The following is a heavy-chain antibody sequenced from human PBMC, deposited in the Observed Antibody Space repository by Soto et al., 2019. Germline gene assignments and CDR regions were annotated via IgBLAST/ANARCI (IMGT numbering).Heavy chain of an antibody. Sequence: PLIHSCGASGFTFSYYGMHWVRPAPGKGLEWLAVISYDGSSKYYADSVKGRFTISRDNSKNTLYLQMSSLRTEDTAVYSCAKDTSRVGSTRGPFDCWGQGTLVTVSS. V-gene: IGHV3-30*18. CDR1: GFTFSYYG. J-gene: IGHJ4*02. CDR2: ISYDGSSK. D-gene: IGHD1-26*01. CDR3: AKDTSRVGSTRGPFDC.